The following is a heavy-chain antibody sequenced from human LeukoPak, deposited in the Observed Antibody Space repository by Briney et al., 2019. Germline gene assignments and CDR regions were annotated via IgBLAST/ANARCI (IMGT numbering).Heavy chain of an antibody. CDR1: GGSFSGYY. V-gene: IGHV4-34*01. Sequence: KPSETLSPTCAVYGGSFSGYYWSWIRQPPGKGLEWIGEINHSGSTNYNPSLKSRVTISVDTSKNQFSLKLSSVTAADTAVYYCARASYSSGWYSYWGQGTLVTVSS. CDR2: INHSGST. CDR3: ARASYSSGWYSY. D-gene: IGHD6-19*01. J-gene: IGHJ4*02.